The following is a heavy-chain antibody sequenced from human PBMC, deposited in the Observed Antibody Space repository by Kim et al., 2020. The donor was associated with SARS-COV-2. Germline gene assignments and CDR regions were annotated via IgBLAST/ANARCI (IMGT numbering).Heavy chain of an antibody. D-gene: IGHD6-13*01. V-gene: IGHV3-7*03. CDR2: IKQDGSEK. Sequence: GGSLRLSCAASGFTFSSYWMSWVRQAPGKGLEWVANIKQDGSEKYYVDSVKGRFTISRDNAKNSLYLQMNSLRAEDTAVYYCARDGGHSSSWYYYYYYGMDVWGQGTTVTVSS. CDR1: GFTFSSYW. CDR3: ARDGGHSSSWYYYYYYGMDV. J-gene: IGHJ6*02.